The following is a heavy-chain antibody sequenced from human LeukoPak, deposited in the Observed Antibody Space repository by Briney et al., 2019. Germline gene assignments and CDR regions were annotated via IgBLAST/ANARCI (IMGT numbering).Heavy chain of an antibody. CDR2: MNPNSGNT. Sequence: ASVKVSCKASGYTFTSYDTNWVRQATGQGLEWMGWMNPNSGNTGYAQKFQGRVTMTRNTSISTAYMELSSLRSEDTAVYYCARATRIAARTRVNWFDPWGQGTLVTVSS. CDR3: ARATRIAARTRVNWFDP. D-gene: IGHD6-6*01. CDR1: GYTFTSYD. V-gene: IGHV1-8*01. J-gene: IGHJ5*02.